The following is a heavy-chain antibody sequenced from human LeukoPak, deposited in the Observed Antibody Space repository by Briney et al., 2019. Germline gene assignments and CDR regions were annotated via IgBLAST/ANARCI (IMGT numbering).Heavy chain of an antibody. D-gene: IGHD5-12*01. CDR2: SSAYNGNT. V-gene: IGHV1-18*01. CDR1: GYTFTSYG. J-gene: IGHJ5*02. Sequence: ASVKVSCKASGYTFTSYGISWVRQAPGQGLEWMGWSSAYNGNTNDAHKLQGRVTMTTDKSTSTAYMELRSLRSDDTAVYYCARQLRGYSGYGTPWGQGTLVTVSS. CDR3: ARQLRGYSGYGTP.